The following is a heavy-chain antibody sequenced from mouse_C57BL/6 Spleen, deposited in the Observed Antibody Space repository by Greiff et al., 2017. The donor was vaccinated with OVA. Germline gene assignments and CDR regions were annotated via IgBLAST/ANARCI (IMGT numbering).Heavy chain of an antibody. V-gene: IGHV5-17*01. D-gene: IGHD2-4*01. CDR1: GFTFSDYG. CDR2: ISSGSSTI. Sequence: DVKLVESGGGLVKPGGSLKLSCAASGFTFSDYGMHWVRQAPEKGLEWVAYISSGSSTIYYADTVKGRFTISRDNAKNTLFLQMTSLRSEDTAMYYCARKDYDYPFAYWGQGTLVTVSA. J-gene: IGHJ3*01. CDR3: ARKDYDYPFAY.